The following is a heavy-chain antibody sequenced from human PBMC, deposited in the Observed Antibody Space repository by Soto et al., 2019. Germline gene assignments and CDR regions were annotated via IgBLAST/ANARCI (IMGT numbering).Heavy chain of an antibody. CDR3: AREAPPAGDYVTGSIDY. CDR2: ISAYNGNT. V-gene: IGHV1-18*01. CDR1: GYTFTSYG. Sequence: QVQLVQSGAEVKKPGASVKVSCKASGYTFTSYGISWVRQAPGQGLEWMGWISAYNGNTNYAQKLQGRVTMTTDTSTSTAYMELRSLRSDDTAVYYCAREAPPAGDYVTGSIDYWGQGTLVTVSS. D-gene: IGHD4-17*01. J-gene: IGHJ4*02.